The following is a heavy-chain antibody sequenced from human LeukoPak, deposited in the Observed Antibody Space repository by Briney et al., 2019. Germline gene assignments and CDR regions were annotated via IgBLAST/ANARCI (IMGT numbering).Heavy chain of an antibody. J-gene: IGHJ4*02. Sequence: PGRTLRLTCTASGFTISSYARHWVRQAPGKGLEWMAVISYGGSTKYYAGSVKGRFTNARDNSENTLYLQRNSRRAEDTAVYYWARDQGWFDYWGQGTLVTVSS. CDR3: ARDQGWFDY. CDR1: GFTISSYA. CDR2: ISYGGSTK. V-gene: IGHV3-30*04.